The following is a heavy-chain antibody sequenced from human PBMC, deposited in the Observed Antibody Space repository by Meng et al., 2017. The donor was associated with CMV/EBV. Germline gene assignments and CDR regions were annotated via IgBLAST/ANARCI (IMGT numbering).Heavy chain of an antibody. J-gene: IGHJ4*02. Sequence: GESLKISCAASGFTVSSNYMSWVRQAPGKGLEWVSVIYSGGSTYYADSVKGRFTISRDNAKNSLYLQMNSLRAEDTAVYYCARSTRGLAAAGGDYWGQGTLVTVSS. CDR1: GFTVSSNY. CDR2: IYSGGST. CDR3: ARSTRGLAAAGGDY. V-gene: IGHV3-53*01. D-gene: IGHD6-13*01.